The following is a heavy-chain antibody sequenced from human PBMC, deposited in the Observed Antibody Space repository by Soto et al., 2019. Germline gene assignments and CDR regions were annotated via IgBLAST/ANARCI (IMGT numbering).Heavy chain of an antibody. Sequence: GGSLRLSCAASGFTFSSYWMSWVRQAPGKGLEWVANIKQDGSEKYYVDSVKGRFTISGDNAKNSLYLQMNSLGAEDTAVYYCARDNGVVVAARDGNFDYWGQGTLVTVSS. CDR1: GFTFSSYW. V-gene: IGHV3-7*01. CDR3: ARDNGVVVAARDGNFDY. J-gene: IGHJ4*02. CDR2: IKQDGSEK. D-gene: IGHD2-15*01.